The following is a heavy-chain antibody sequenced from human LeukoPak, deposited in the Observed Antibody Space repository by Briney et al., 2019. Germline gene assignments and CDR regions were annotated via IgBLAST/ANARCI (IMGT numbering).Heavy chain of an antibody. CDR3: ARGRYCSSTSCYAARPIDY. CDR1: GFTFSSYS. CDR2: INHSGST. J-gene: IGHJ4*02. Sequence: GSLRLSCAASGFTFSSYSMNWVRQPPGKGLEWIGEINHSGSTNYNPSLKSRVTISVDTSKNQFSLKLSSVTAADTAVYYCARGRYCSSTSCYAARPIDYWGQGTLVTVSS. D-gene: IGHD2-2*01. V-gene: IGHV4-34*01.